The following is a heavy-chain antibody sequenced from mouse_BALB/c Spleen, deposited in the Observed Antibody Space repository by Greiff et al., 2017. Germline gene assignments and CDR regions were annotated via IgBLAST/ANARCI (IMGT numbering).Heavy chain of an antibody. V-gene: IGHV1-69*01. CDR1: GYTFTDYW. Sequence: QVQLQQPGAELVMPGASVKMSCKASGYTFTDYWMHWVKQRPGQGLEWIGAIDTSDSYTSYNQKFKGKATLTVDESSSTAYMQLSSLTSEDSAVYYCARGGTGTRWYFDVWGAGTTVTVSS. J-gene: IGHJ1*01. D-gene: IGHD4-1*01. CDR2: IDTSDSYT. CDR3: ARGGTGTRWYFDV.